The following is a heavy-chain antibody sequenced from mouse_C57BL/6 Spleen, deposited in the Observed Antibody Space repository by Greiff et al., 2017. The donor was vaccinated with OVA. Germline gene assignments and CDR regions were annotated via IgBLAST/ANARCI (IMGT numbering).Heavy chain of an antibody. CDR3: AITTVVAEGFDY. J-gene: IGHJ2*01. D-gene: IGHD1-1*01. CDR2: IDPSDSYT. V-gene: IGHV1-69*01. Sequence: QVHVKQPGAELVMPGASVKLSCKASGYTFTSYWMHWVKQRPGQGLEWIGEIDPSDSYTNYNQKFKGKSTLTVDKSSSTAYMQLSSLTSEDSAVYYCAITTVVAEGFDYWGQGTTLTVSS. CDR1: GYTFTSYW.